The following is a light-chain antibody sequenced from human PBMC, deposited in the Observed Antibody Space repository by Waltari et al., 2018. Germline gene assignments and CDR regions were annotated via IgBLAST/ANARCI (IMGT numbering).Light chain of an antibody. Sequence: DIVMTQSPDSLAVSLGERATIDCNSTPTALHSSDTKNYVAWDQQKPGQPPKLLIYWSSTRESGVPDRLSGSGSGTDFTLTISSLQAEDVAVYYCHQYSSTPWTFGQGTKVEVK. V-gene: IGKV4-1*01. CDR3: HQYSSTPWT. CDR1: PTALHSSDTKNY. CDR2: WSS. J-gene: IGKJ1*01.